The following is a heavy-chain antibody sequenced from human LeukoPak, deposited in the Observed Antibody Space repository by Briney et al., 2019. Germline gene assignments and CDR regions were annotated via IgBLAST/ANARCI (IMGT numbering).Heavy chain of an antibody. D-gene: IGHD1-1*01. CDR3: ARDLGTVITNLHGY. CDR2: ISSGSSYM. V-gene: IGHV3-21*01. Sequence: GGSLRLSCSASGFTFSNYNMNWDRQAPGEGLEWVSSISSGSSYMYYADSVKGRFTIPRDNAKNSLYLQMNSLRAEDTALYYCARDLGTVITNLHGYWGQGTLVTVSS. CDR1: GFTFSNYN. J-gene: IGHJ4*02.